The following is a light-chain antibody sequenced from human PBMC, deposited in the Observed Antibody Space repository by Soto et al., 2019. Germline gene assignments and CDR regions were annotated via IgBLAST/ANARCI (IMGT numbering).Light chain of an antibody. CDR3: QQYNDSFPYT. Sequence: DIPLTQSPSTLSASVGDIVTITLRASQSISTWLAWYQQKPGTAPKLLIHKASTLESGVPSRFSGSRSGTEFTLTVSSLQPDDFATYYCQQYNDSFPYTFGQGTKLEIK. CDR1: QSISTW. V-gene: IGKV1-5*03. CDR2: KAS. J-gene: IGKJ2*01.